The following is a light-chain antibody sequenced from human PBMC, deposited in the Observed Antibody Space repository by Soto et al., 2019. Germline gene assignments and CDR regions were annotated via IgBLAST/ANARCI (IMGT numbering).Light chain of an antibody. CDR1: SSDVGGYNY. CDR2: EVS. CDR3: SSYTSSSSLGV. J-gene: IGLJ1*01. V-gene: IGLV2-14*03. Sequence: QSVLTQPASVSGSPGQWITISCTGTSSDVGGYNYVSWYQQHPGKAPKLMIYEVSNRPSGVSNRSSGSKSGNTASLTISGLQAEDEADYYCSSYTSSSSLGVFGTGTKLTVL.